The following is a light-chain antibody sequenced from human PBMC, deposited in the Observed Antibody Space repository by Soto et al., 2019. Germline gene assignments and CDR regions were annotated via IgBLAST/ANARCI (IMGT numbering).Light chain of an antibody. CDR1: QTGSNSY. Sequence: VLTQSPGTLSLSPGERATLSCRASQTGSNSYLAWYQHKSGQAPRLLIYGVYTRASGIPDRFSGSGSGTEFTLTITRLEPEDSAVYFCQHYGYSQWTFGQGTKVEIK. V-gene: IGKV3-20*01. CDR2: GVY. CDR3: QHYGYSQWT. J-gene: IGKJ1*01.